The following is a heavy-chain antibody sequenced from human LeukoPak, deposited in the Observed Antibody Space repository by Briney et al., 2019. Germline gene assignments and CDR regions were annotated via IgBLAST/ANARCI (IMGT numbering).Heavy chain of an antibody. D-gene: IGHD2-2*02. J-gene: IGHJ6*03. CDR3: AKDPSLVVPAAIDYYYYMDV. CDR2: IWYDGSNK. CDR1: GFTFSSYG. V-gene: IGHV3-33*06. Sequence: PGGSLRLSXAASGFTFSSYGMHWVRQAPGKGLEWVAVIWYDGSNKYYADSVKGRFTISRDNSKNTLYLQMNSLRAEDTAVYYCAKDPSLVVPAAIDYYYYMDVWGKGTTVTVSS.